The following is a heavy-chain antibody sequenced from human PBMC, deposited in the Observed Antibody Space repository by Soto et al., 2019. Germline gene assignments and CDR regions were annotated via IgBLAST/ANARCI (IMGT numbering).Heavy chain of an antibody. CDR1: GFTFSTYD. V-gene: IGHV3-13*05. D-gene: IGHD2-2*01. Sequence: GGSLRLSCAASGFTFSTYDMLWVRQATGKVLEWVSAIGAADDPYYSGSVKGRFTISRENAKSSLSLQMNSLRVGDTAVYYCARAYSGQLPRRADYYYAMDVWGPGTTVTVSS. CDR3: ARAYSGQLPRRADYYYAMDV. J-gene: IGHJ6*02. CDR2: IGAADDP.